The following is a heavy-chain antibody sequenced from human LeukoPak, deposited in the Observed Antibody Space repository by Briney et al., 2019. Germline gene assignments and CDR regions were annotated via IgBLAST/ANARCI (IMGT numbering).Heavy chain of an antibody. CDR3: ARETVYYDILTGYVY. CDR2: ISAYNGNT. Sequence: GASVKVSCKASGYTFTSYGISWVRQAPGRGLEWMGWISAYNGNTNYAQKLQGRVTMTTDTSTSTAYMELRSLRSDDTAVYYCARETVYYDILTGYVYWGQGTLVTVSS. D-gene: IGHD3-9*01. V-gene: IGHV1-18*01. J-gene: IGHJ4*02. CDR1: GYTFTSYG.